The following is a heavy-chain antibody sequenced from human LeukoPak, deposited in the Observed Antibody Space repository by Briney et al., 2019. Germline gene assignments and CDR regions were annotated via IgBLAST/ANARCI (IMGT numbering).Heavy chain of an antibody. V-gene: IGHV4-61*02. CDR3: ARGSGYDSSGYSAYDDAFDI. CDR2: IYTSGST. Sequence: SETLSLTCSVSGGSISSSNYYWSWIRQPAGKGLEWIGRIYTSGSTNYNPSLKSRVTISVDTSKNQFSLKLSSVTAADTAVYYCARGSGYDSSGYSAYDDAFDIWGQGTMATVSS. J-gene: IGHJ3*02. CDR1: GGSISSSNYY. D-gene: IGHD3-22*01.